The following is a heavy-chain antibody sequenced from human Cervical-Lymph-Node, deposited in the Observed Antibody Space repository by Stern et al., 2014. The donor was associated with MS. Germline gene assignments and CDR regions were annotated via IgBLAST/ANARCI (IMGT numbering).Heavy chain of an antibody. V-gene: IGHV1-69*06. CDR1: GDTFISYA. CDR3: AGPRYNS. CDR2: IVPMFGTA. Sequence: QVQLVQSGAEVKKPGSSVKVSCKASGDTFISYAITWVRQAPGQGLEWMGDIVPMFGTANYAQKLQDRVTITADKSTSTAYMEVNSLNSEDTAVYYCAGPRYNSWGQGTQVIVSS. D-gene: IGHD3-9*01. J-gene: IGHJ4*02.